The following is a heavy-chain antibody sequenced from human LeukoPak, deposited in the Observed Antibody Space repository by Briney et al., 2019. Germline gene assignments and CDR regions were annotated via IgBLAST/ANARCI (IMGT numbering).Heavy chain of an antibody. J-gene: IGHJ4*02. CDR1: GVTLRSYD. CDR3: AKAYSGYDFDY. V-gene: IGHV3-23*01. Sequence: PGGSLRLSCAASGVTLRSYDMSWVRQAPGKGLEWVAATSGSGVNSYYADSVRGRFTISRDNSQNTLYLQMDSLRAEDTALYYCAKAYSGYDFDYWGQGTLVTVSS. D-gene: IGHD5-12*01. CDR2: TSGSGVNS.